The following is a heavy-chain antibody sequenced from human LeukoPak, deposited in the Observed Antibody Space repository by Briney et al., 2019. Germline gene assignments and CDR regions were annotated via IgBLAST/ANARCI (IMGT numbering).Heavy chain of an antibody. D-gene: IGHD3-10*01. J-gene: IGHJ4*02. CDR2: INPDSGGA. CDR1: GYSFTGYF. CDR3: ARDPRSGY. Sequence: ASVKVSCKASGYSFTGYFIHWVRQAPGQGLEWMAWINPDSGGANYAQNFQGRVTLTRDTSINTAYMELSRLRFDDTAVYYCARDPRSGYWGQGTLVTVS. V-gene: IGHV1-2*02.